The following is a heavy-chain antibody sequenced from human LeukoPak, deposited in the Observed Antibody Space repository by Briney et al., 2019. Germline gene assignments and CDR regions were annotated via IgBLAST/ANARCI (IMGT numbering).Heavy chain of an antibody. CDR3: TTGYSSGWGTFDY. CDR1: GFTFSGSA. V-gene: IGHV3-73*01. J-gene: IGHJ4*02. Sequence: PAGSLSLSCAASGFTFSGSAMHWVRQASGKGLEWVGRIRSKVNSYAKVYGVSVKGRFTISRDDSNNTAYLQMNSLKTENTAVYYCTTGYSSGWGTFDYWGQGTVVTVSS. CDR2: IRSKVNSYAK. D-gene: IGHD6-19*01.